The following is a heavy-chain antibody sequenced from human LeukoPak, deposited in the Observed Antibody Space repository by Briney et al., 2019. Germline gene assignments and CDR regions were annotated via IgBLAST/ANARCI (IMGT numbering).Heavy chain of an antibody. CDR1: GYSFTSYW. Sequence: GESLKISCKASGYSFTSYWIAWVRQMPGKGLEWMGIIYPGDSDTRYSPSFQGQVTISADKSISTAYLQWSSLKASDTAMYYCARSLTYYYGSGSYYPFPDAFDIWGQGTMVTVSS. CDR3: ARSLTYYYGSGSYYPFPDAFDI. CDR2: IYPGDSDT. J-gene: IGHJ3*02. D-gene: IGHD3-10*01. V-gene: IGHV5-51*01.